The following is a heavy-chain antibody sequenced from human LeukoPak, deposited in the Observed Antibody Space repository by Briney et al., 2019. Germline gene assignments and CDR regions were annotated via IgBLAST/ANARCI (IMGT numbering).Heavy chain of an antibody. J-gene: IGHJ2*01. CDR1: GGSISSYY. V-gene: IGHV4-59*01. CDR2: IYYRGST. CDR3: ATTGYSPGWYFDL. Sequence: SETLSLTCNVSGGSISSYYRSWIRQPPGKGLEWIGYIYYRGSTNYNPSLKSRVTISVDTSKNRFSLKLNSVTAADTAVYYCATTGYSPGWYFDLWGRGTLVTVSS. D-gene: IGHD1-1*01.